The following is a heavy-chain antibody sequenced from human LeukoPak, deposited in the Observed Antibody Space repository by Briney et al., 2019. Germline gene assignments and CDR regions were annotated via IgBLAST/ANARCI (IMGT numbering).Heavy chain of an antibody. CDR1: GYTLTELS. V-gene: IGHV1-24*01. D-gene: IGHD3-3*01. Sequence: SVRLSCKVSGYTLTELSMHWVRQAPGKGLEWMGGFDPEDGETIYAQKFQGRVTMTEDTSTDTAYMELSSLRSEDTAVYYCATITIFRNWFDPWGKGNVVTVSS. J-gene: IGHJ5*02. CDR2: FDPEDGET. CDR3: ATITIFRNWFDP.